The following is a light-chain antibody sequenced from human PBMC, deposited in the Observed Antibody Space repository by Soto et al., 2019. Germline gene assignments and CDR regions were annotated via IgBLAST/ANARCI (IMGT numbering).Light chain of an antibody. J-gene: IGKJ4*01. CDR3: QQRSSTPLT. CDR1: QSVSSF. V-gene: IGKV1-39*01. CDR2: AAS. Sequence: DIQMTQSPSSLSASVGDRVTITCRASQSVSSFLNWYQQKPGKAPNLLIYAASSLQSGVPSRFRGSGSGTDFTLTISNLQSEDLATYHRQQRSSTPLTFGGGTKVDIK.